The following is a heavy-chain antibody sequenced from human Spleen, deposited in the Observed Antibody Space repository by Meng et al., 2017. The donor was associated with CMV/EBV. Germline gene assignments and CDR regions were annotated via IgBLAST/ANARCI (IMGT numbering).Heavy chain of an antibody. D-gene: IGHD2-2*01. CDR1: GFTFSSYA. V-gene: IGHV3-30-3*01. CDR3: ARGGDCSSTSCYDVGNFDY. CDR2: ISYDGSNK. J-gene: IGHJ4*02. Sequence: GGSLRLSCAASGFTFSSYAMHWVRQAPGKGLEWVAVISYDGSNKYYADSVKGRFTISRDNSKNTLYLQMNSLRAEDTAVYYCARGGDCSSTSCYDVGNFDYWGQGTLVTVSS.